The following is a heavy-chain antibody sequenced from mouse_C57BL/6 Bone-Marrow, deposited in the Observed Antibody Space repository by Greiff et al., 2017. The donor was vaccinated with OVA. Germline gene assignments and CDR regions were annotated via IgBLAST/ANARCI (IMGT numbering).Heavy chain of an antibody. CDR2: FHPYNDDT. CDR3: ARGSYYGPIFAY. V-gene: IGHV1-47*01. J-gene: IGHJ3*01. Sequence: VKLMESRAELVKPGASVKMSCKASGYTFTTYPIEWMKQNHGKSLEWIGNFHPYNDDTKYNEKFKGKATLTVEKSSSTVYLELSRLTSDDSAVYYCARGSYYGPIFAYWGQGTLVTVSA. D-gene: IGHD2-10*01. CDR1: GYTFTTYP.